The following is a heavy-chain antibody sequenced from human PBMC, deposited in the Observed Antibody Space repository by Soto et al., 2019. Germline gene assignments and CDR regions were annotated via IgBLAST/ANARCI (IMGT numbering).Heavy chain of an antibody. J-gene: IGHJ6*02. V-gene: IGHV1-2*02. CDR3: AREAGYDFWSGPPPFYYYYYGMDV. CDR2: INPNSGGT. CDR1: GYTFTGYY. Sequence: GASVKVSCKASGYTFTGYYMHWVRQAPGQGLEWMGWINPNSGGTNYAQKFQGRVTMTRDTSISTAYMELSRLRSDDTAVYYCAREAGYDFWSGPPPFYYYYYGMDVWGQGTTVTV. D-gene: IGHD3-3*01.